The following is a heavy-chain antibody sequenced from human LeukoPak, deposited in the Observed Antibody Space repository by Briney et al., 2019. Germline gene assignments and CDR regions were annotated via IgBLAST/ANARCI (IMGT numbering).Heavy chain of an antibody. V-gene: IGHV3-30*02. CDR3: AKDKGSSWYYFDY. Sequence: GGSLRLSCAASGFTFSSYGMHWVRQAPGKGLEWVAFIRYDGSNKYYADSVKGRFTISRDNSKNTLYLQMNSLRAEDTAVYYCAKDKGSSWYYFDYWGQGTLVTVSS. J-gene: IGHJ4*02. CDR1: GFTFSSYG. CDR2: IRYDGSNK. D-gene: IGHD6-13*01.